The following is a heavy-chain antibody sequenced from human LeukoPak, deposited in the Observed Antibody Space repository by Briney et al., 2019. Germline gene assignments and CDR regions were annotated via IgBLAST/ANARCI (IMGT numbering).Heavy chain of an antibody. CDR3: AREYSSSFSFDI. CDR2: IYTSGST. V-gene: IGHV4-61*02. Sequence: SETLSLTCTVSGGSISSGSYYWSWIRQPAGKGLEWIGRIYTSGSTNYNPSLKSRVTISVDTSKNQFSLKLSSVTAADTAVYYCAREYSSSFSFDIWGQGTMVTVSS. J-gene: IGHJ3*02. D-gene: IGHD6-6*01. CDR1: GGSISSGSYY.